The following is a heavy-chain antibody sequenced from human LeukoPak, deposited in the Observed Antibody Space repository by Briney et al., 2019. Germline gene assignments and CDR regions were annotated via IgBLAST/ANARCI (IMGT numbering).Heavy chain of an antibody. Sequence: SETLSLTCTVSGGSISSYYWSWIRQPPGKGLEWIGEINHSGSTNYNPSLKSRVTISVDTSKNQFSLKLSSVTAADTAVYYCARGPPSITIFPHYYYGMDVWGQGTTVTVSS. CDR1: GGSISSYY. CDR3: ARGPPSITIFPHYYYGMDV. V-gene: IGHV4-34*01. CDR2: INHSGST. J-gene: IGHJ6*02. D-gene: IGHD3-3*01.